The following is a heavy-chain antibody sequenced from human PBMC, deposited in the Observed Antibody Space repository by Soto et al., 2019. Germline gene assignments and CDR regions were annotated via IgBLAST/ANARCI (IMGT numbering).Heavy chain of an antibody. Sequence: PSETLSLTCAVSSGSISTSNWWSWVRQPPGKGLEWIGEIYHSGSTNYNPSFRSRVTMSVDKSKNQFSLRLNSVTAADTAVYYCTRQITGTNGFDFWGQGTXVTVSS. V-gene: IGHV4-4*02. CDR2: IYHSGST. CDR1: SGSISTSNW. J-gene: IGHJ4*02. CDR3: TRQITGTNGFDF. D-gene: IGHD1-7*01.